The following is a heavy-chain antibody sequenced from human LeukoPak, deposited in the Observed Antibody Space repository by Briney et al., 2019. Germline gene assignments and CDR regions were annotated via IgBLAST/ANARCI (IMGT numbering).Heavy chain of an antibody. CDR1: GFTFSYYW. D-gene: IGHD1-14*01. CDR2: MNNDGSGT. CDR3: ARDPEGREFDY. V-gene: IGHV3-74*01. J-gene: IGHJ4*02. Sequence: GGSLRLSCAASGFTFSYYWMHWVRQAPGKGLVWVSRMNNDGSGTSYADSVRGRFTISRDNAKNTLYLQMNSLRVGDTAVYYCARDPEGREFDYWGQGTLVTVSS.